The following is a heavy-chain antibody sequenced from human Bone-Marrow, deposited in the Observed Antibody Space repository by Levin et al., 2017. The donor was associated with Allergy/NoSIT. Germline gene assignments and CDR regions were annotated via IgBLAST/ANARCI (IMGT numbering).Heavy chain of an antibody. Sequence: GGSLRLSCVVSGLNVGNNFLSWVRQAPGKGLEWVSVIYSRGSIRYVDSVKGRFTISRDSSKNTLYLQMNSLRVEDTAMYYCANDRGYWGQGTLVTVSS. V-gene: IGHV3-53*01. D-gene: IGHD3-22*01. J-gene: IGHJ4*02. CDR3: ANDRGY. CDR2: IYSRGSI. CDR1: GLNVGNNF.